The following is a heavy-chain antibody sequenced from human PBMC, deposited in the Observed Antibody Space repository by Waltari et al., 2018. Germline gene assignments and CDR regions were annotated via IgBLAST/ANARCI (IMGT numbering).Heavy chain of an antibody. CDR2: IYHSGRT. D-gene: IGHD3-22*01. Sequence: QVQLQESGPGLVKPSETLSLTCAVSGYSISSGYYWGWIRQPPGKGLEWIGSIYHSGRTYSNPSLKSRVTISVDTAKNQFSLKLSSLTAADTAVYYCARVYYDSSGYYHAEYFQHWGQGTLVTVSS. V-gene: IGHV4-38-2*01. CDR1: GYSISSGYY. CDR3: ARVYYDSSGYYHAEYFQH. J-gene: IGHJ1*01.